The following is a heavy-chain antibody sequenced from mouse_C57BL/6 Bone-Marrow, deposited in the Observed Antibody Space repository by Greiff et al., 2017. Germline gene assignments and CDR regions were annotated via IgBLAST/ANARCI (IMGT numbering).Heavy chain of an antibody. CDR1: GFNIKDDY. V-gene: IGHV14-4*01. Sequence: EVQLQQSGAELVRPGASVKLSCTASGFNIKDDYMHWVKQRPEQGLEWIGWIDPGNGDTEYASKFQGKATITADTSSNTAYLQLSSLTSEDTAVYYCTRMTTVGDYWGQGTTLTVSS. D-gene: IGHD1-1*01. CDR3: TRMTTVGDY. CDR2: IDPGNGDT. J-gene: IGHJ2*01.